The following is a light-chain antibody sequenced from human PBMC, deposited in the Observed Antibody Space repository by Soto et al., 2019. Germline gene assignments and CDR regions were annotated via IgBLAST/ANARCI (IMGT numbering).Light chain of an antibody. CDR2: EGS. CDR3: WSYAGSVV. Sequence: QSVLTQPASVSGSPGQSITISCTGTSSDVGSYNLVSWYQQHPGKAPKLMIYEGSKRPSGVSNRFSGSKSSNTASLTISGLQAEDEADYYCWSYAGSVVFGGGTKLTVL. CDR1: SSDVGSYNL. V-gene: IGLV2-23*01. J-gene: IGLJ2*01.